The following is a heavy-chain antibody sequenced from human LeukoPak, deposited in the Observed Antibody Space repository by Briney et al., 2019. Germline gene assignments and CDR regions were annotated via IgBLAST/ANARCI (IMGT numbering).Heavy chain of an antibody. CDR2: IYPGDSDT. CDR3: ARQRPSRNWFDP. CDR1: GYSFTSYW. J-gene: IGHJ5*02. V-gene: IGHV5-51*01. Sequence: ASLKISCKGSGYSFTSYWIGWVRQMPGKGLEWMGIIYPGDSDTRYSPSFQGQVNTSADKSISTASLQWSSLKASDTAMYYCARQRPSRNWFDPWGQGTLVTVSS.